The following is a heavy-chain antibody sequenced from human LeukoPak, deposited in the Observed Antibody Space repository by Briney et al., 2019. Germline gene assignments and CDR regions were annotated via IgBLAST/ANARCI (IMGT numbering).Heavy chain of an antibody. D-gene: IGHD3-10*01. CDR3: AREGYGSGFDP. J-gene: IGHJ5*02. CDR2: INHSGST. Sequence: PSETLSLTCAVYGGSFSGYYWSWIRQPPGKGLEWIGEINHSGSTYYNPSLKSRVTISVDRSKNQFSLKLSSVTAADTAVYYCAREGYGSGFDPWGQGTLVTVSS. CDR1: GGSFSGYY. V-gene: IGHV4-34*01.